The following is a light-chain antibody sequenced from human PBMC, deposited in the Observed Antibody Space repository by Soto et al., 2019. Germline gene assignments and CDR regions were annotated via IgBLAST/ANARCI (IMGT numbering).Light chain of an antibody. V-gene: IGLV2-11*01. J-gene: IGLJ1*01. CDR1: SLDVGGFDY. CDR2: DVT. Sequence: QSALTQPRSVSGSPGQSVTISCTGTSLDVGGFDYVSWYQQHPGKAPTLIIYDVTQRPSGVPDRFSGFKSGNTASLTISGLDPGDEADYYCFSYAGIYTYVFGTGTKLTVL. CDR3: FSYAGIYTYV.